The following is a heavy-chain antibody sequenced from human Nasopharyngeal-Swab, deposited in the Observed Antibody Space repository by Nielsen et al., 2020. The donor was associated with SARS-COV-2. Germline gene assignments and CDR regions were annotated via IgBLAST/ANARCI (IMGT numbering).Heavy chain of an antibody. J-gene: IGHJ4*02. V-gene: IGHV3-23*01. Sequence: WIRQPPGKGLEWVSAISGSGGSTYYADSVKGRFPISRDNSKNTLYLQMNSLRAEDTAVYYCAKGDRFLEWLSHFDYWGQGTLVTVSS. CDR2: ISGSGGST. CDR3: AKGDRFLEWLSHFDY. D-gene: IGHD3-3*01.